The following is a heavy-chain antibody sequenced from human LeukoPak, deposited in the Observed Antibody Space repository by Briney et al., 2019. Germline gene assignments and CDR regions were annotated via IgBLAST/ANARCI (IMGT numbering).Heavy chain of an antibody. D-gene: IGHD6-13*01. J-gene: IGHJ4*02. V-gene: IGHV3-11*03. CDR3: ASGSSSWYSVGD. Sequence: KPGGSLRLSCAASGFTFSDYYMSWIRQAPGKGLEWVSYISSSSRYTNYADSVKGRFTISRDNAKNSPYLQMNSLRAEDTAVYYCASGSSSWYSVGDWGQGTLVTVSS. CDR2: ISSSSRYT. CDR1: GFTFSDYY.